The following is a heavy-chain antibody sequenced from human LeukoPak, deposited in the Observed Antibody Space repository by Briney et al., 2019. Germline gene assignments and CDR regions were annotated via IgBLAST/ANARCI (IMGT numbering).Heavy chain of an antibody. J-gene: IGHJ4*02. Sequence: SETLSLTCTVSAGSISGYYCSWIRQPPGKGLEWIGYIYYTGISHYNPSLKTRVMLSVDTSKNQCSLKVTSVIAADTAVYYCARSSQSSSTSFDHWGQGTLVTVSS. D-gene: IGHD6-13*01. CDR3: ARSSQSSSTSFDH. CDR1: AGSISGYY. CDR2: IYYTGIS. V-gene: IGHV4-59*01.